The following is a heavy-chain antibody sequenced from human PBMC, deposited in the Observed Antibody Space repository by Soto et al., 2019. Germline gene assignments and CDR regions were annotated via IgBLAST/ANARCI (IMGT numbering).Heavy chain of an antibody. CDR1: GGSISSGDYY. D-gene: IGHD6-13*01. V-gene: IGHV4-31*03. J-gene: IGHJ4*02. CDR3: ARDASSNWHYFDS. Sequence: QVQLQESGPRLVKPSQTLSLTCIVSGGSISSGDYYWSWIRQHPGKGLEWIVYIYYSVSAYYNPSLKSRVTMSVDTSKNQFSLKLSSVTSADTAIYFCARDASSNWHYFDSWGQGTLVTVSS. CDR2: IYYSVSA.